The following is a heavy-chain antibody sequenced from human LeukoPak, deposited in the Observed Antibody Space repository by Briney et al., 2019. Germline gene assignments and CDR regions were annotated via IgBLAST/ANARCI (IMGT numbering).Heavy chain of an antibody. J-gene: IGHJ3*02. Sequence: GGSLRLSCAASGFTFSSYAMYWVRQAPGKGLEYVSAISSNGGSTYYANSVKGRFTTSRDNSKNTLYLQMGSLRAEDMAVYYCARDRNYDYVWGSYRYDAFDIWGQGTMVTVSS. CDR1: GFTFSSYA. V-gene: IGHV3-64*01. CDR3: ARDRNYDYVWGSYRYDAFDI. D-gene: IGHD3-16*02. CDR2: ISSNGGST.